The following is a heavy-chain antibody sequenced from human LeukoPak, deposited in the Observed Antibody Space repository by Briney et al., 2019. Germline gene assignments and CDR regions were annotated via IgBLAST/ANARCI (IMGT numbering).Heavy chain of an antibody. CDR2: INPNSGGT. CDR1: GYTFTGYY. Sequence: GASVKVSCKASGYTFTGYYMHWVRQAPGQGLEWMGWINPNSGGTNYAQKFQGRVTMTRDTSISTAYMELSRLRSDDTAVYYCATPMIYSYGYYDAFDIWGQGTMVTVSS. CDR3: ATPMIYSYGYYDAFDI. D-gene: IGHD5-18*01. J-gene: IGHJ3*02. V-gene: IGHV1-2*02.